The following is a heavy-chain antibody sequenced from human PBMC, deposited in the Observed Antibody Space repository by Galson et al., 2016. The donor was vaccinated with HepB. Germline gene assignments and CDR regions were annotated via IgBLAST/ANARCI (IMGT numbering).Heavy chain of an antibody. Sequence: SVKVSCKAYGYTFTSQGISWVRQAPGQGLEWMGWISAYNGNTNYVQKLQGRVTMTTDTSTNTAYMELRSLRSDDTAVYYCARGWGELGAPDATAAGWLDYWGQGTLVTVSS. D-gene: IGHD6-13*01. J-gene: IGHJ4*02. V-gene: IGHV1-18*01. CDR3: ARGWGELGAPDATAAGWLDY. CDR2: ISAYNGNT. CDR1: GYTFTSQG.